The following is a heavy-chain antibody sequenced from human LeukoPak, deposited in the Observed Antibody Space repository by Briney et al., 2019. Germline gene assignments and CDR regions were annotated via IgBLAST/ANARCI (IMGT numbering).Heavy chain of an antibody. CDR3: ARAAGSGWTY. Sequence: GRSLRLSCAASGFTFSSYCMHWVRQDPGKWLVWVSRINSDGSSTSYADSVKGRFTISRDNAKNTLYLQMNSLRAEDTAVYYCARAAGSGWTYWGQGTLVTVSS. CDR1: GFTFSSYC. D-gene: IGHD6-19*01. J-gene: IGHJ4*02. CDR2: INSDGSST. V-gene: IGHV3-74*01.